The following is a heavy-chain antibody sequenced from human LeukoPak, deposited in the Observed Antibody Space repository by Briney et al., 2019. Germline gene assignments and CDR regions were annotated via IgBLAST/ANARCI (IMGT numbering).Heavy chain of an antibody. V-gene: IGHV3-53*01. CDR2: IYSGGST. CDR3: ARGVLLHGYNWFDP. J-gene: IGHJ5*02. D-gene: IGHD2-15*01. Sequence: GGSLRLSCAASGFTVSSNYMSWVRQAPGKGLEWVSVIYSGGSTYYADSVKGRFTISRDDSKNTLYLQMNSLRAEDTAVYYCARGVLLHGYNWFDPWGQGTLVTVSS. CDR1: GFTVSSNY.